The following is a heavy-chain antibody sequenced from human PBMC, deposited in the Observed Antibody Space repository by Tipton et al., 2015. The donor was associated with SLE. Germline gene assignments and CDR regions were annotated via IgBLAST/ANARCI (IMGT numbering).Heavy chain of an antibody. Sequence: SLRLSCAASGFTFSSYAMSWVRQAPGKGLEWVSYISSSGSTIYYADSVKGRFTISRDNAKNSLYLQMNSLRAEDTAVYYCARDHYASRMAFDIWGQGTMVTVSS. CDR3: ARDHYASRMAFDI. D-gene: IGHD3-16*01. J-gene: IGHJ3*02. CDR1: GFTFSSYA. V-gene: IGHV3-48*03. CDR2: ISSSGSTI.